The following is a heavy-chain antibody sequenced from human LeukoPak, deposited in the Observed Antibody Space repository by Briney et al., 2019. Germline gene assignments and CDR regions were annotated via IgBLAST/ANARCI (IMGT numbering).Heavy chain of an antibody. V-gene: IGHV3-21*01. CDR1: EFTFSSYS. CDR2: ISSSSSYI. Sequence: GGSLRLSCAASEFTFSSYSMNWVRQAPGKGLEWVSSISSSSSYIYYADSVKGRFTISRDNAKNSLYLQMNSLRAEDTAVYYCARVQLEHFYYYYYMDVWGKGTTVTVSS. D-gene: IGHD1-1*01. CDR3: ARVQLEHFYYYYYMDV. J-gene: IGHJ6*03.